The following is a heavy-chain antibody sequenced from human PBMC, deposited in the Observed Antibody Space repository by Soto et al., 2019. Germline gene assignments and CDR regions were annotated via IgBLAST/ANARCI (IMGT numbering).Heavy chain of an antibody. CDR3: ARHGSAWDY. V-gene: IGHV1-3*05. Sequence: QVQLVQSGAEEKKPGASVKVSCKASGYTFTSYAMHWVRQAPGQRLEWMGWINAGNGNTKYLQKFQGRVTITRDTTASTAYMELSSLRSEATAVYYGARHGSAWDYWGQGTLVTVSS. CDR1: GYTFTSYA. D-gene: IGHD6-19*01. CDR2: INAGNGNT. J-gene: IGHJ4*02.